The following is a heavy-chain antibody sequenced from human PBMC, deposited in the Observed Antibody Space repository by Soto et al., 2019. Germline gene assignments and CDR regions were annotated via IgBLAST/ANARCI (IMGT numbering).Heavy chain of an antibody. CDR3: ARGAGSYMNSRGGH. V-gene: IGHV1-3*04. CDR1: GYTFSRFT. CDR2: ISTGNGDT. J-gene: IGHJ4*02. D-gene: IGHD3-3*01. Sequence: QVQLVQSGAELKKPGASVKISCKASGYTFSRFTMHWVRQAPGQRLEWMAWISTGNGDTEYSPKFQGRVTVTRDASASTAYLDLSRLRSEDTAVYYCARGAGSYMNSRGGHWGQGTPVTVSS.